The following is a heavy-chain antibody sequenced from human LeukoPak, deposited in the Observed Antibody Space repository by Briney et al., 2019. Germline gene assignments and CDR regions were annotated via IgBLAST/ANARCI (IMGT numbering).Heavy chain of an antibody. V-gene: IGHV3-30*03. CDR1: GFGITNYG. J-gene: IGHJ4*02. D-gene: IGHD3-10*02. CDR2: ISYDGSNK. CDR3: ARDINVFGDPLDFANFDY. Sequence: GGSLRLSCASSGFGITNYGIHWVRQAPGKGLEWVAVISYDGSNKYYADSVKGRFTISRDNSKNTLYLQMNSLRAEDTAVYYCARDINVFGDPLDFANFDYWGQGTLVTVSS.